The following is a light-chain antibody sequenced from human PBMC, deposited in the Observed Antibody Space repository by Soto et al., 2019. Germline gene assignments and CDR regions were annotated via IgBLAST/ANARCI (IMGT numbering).Light chain of an antibody. Sequence: DIQMTQSPSSLSASVEDRVIITCRARQSISNHLNWYQQKPGKAPKLLIFAASSLQSGVTSRFSGSNSGPDFTPTISSLQPEDFANYYCQQSYSSPPTFGQGTKVEIK. V-gene: IGKV1-39*01. CDR1: QSISNH. CDR2: AAS. CDR3: QQSYSSPPT. J-gene: IGKJ1*01.